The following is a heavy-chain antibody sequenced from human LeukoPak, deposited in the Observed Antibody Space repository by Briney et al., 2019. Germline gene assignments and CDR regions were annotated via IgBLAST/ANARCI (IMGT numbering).Heavy chain of an antibody. J-gene: IGHJ4*01. V-gene: IGHV3-23*01. D-gene: IGHD5-12*01. Sequence: RPGGSLRLACAASGFTFSSYAMSWVSQAPAKGLEWVSRISGSGGSTYYAVSVKGRFTISRDNSKNTLYLQMNSLRAEDTAVYYCEKETGYSGYDCRDHWGHGSLVSVCS. CDR3: EKETGYSGYDCRDH. CDR2: ISGSGGST. CDR1: GFTFSSYA.